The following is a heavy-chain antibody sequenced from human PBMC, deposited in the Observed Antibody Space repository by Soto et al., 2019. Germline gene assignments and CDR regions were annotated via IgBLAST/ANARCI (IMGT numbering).Heavy chain of an antibody. V-gene: IGHV3-73*01. Sequence: GGSLRLSCVASGYTFSGSAFHWVRQASGKGLEWVGRIRGKANSYETAYAESVKGRFTISRDDSKNTAFLQMNSLKTEDTAVYYRTSRYCSSASCHTWGQGTRVTVSS. CDR3: TSRYCSSASCHT. J-gene: IGHJ5*02. CDR2: IRGKANSYET. CDR1: GYTFSGSA. D-gene: IGHD2-2*01.